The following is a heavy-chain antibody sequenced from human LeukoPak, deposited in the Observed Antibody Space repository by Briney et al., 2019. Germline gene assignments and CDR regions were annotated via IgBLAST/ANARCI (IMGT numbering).Heavy chain of an antibody. CDR2: IYYSGST. CDR1: GGSISSYY. V-gene: IGHV4-59*01. CDR3: ARGVWQWRNWFDP. Sequence: NPSETLSLTCTVSGGSISSYYWSWLRQPPGKGLEWIGYIYYSGSTNYNPSLKSRVTISVDTSKNQFSLKLSSVTAADTAVYYCARGVWQWRNWFDPWGQGTLVTVSS. J-gene: IGHJ5*02. D-gene: IGHD6-19*01.